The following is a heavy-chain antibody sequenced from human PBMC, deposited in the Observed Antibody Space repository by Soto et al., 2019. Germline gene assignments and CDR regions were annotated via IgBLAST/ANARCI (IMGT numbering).Heavy chain of an antibody. J-gene: IGHJ4*02. CDR2: INAGNGNT. D-gene: IGHD2-15*01. CDR3: ARVAGDLGFDH. CDR1: GYAFTSYA. V-gene: IGHV1-3*01. Sequence: ASVKVSCNASGYAFTSYAMHWVRQAPGQRLEWMGWINAGNGNTKYSQKFQGRVTITRDTSASTAYMALSTLRSEDTAVYYCARVAGDLGFDHWGQGTLVTVSS.